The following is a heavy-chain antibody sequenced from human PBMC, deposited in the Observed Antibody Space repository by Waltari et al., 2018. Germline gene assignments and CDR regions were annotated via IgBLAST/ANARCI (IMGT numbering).Heavy chain of an antibody. CDR3: AKGPYFGSGVGMDV. CDR2: SKSKTDGGTT. Sequence: EVQLVESGGGLVKPGGSLRLSCAASGFTFTNAWMNWVRQAPGKGLEWVGRSKSKTDGGTTDYAAPVKGRFTISRDDSKNTLYLQMNSLRTEDTAVYYCAKGPYFGSGVGMDVWGQGTTVSVSS. V-gene: IGHV3-15*07. D-gene: IGHD3-10*01. CDR1: GFTFTNAW. J-gene: IGHJ6*02.